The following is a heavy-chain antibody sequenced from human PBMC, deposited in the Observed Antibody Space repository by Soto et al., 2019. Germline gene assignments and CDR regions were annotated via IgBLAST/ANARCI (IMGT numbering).Heavy chain of an antibody. J-gene: IGHJ4*02. D-gene: IGHD3-22*01. CDR2: INPNSGGT. CDR3: ARGSRYYDSSGTFDY. CDR1: GYTFTGYY. V-gene: IGHV1-2*04. Sequence: ASVKVSCKASGYTFTGYYMHWVRQAPGQGLEWMGWINPNSGGTNYAQKFQGWVTMTRDTSISTAYMELSRLRSDDTAVYYCARGSRYYDSSGTFDYWGQGTLVTVSS.